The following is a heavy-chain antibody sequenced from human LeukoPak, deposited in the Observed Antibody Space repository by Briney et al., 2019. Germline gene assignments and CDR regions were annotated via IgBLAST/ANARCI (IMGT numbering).Heavy chain of an antibody. Sequence: GASVKVSCKAYGYTFIGYYMHWVRQAPGQGLEWMGWINPNSGGTKYAQKFQGGVTMTRDTSISTVYLELSRLRSDDTAVYYCARGSNYYDYLDGDYWGQGTLVTVSS. CDR1: GYTFIGYY. D-gene: IGHD3-22*01. J-gene: IGHJ4*02. V-gene: IGHV1-2*02. CDR2: INPNSGGT. CDR3: ARGSNYYDYLDGDY.